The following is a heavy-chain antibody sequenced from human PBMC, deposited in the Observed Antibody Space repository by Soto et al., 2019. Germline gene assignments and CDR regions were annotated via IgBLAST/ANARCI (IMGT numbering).Heavy chain of an antibody. CDR3: AHRRRGSGGYSYDY. CDR2: IYWDDDE. CDR1: GLSLTTSEVG. V-gene: IGHV2-5*02. Sequence: QITLKESGPPLVKPTQTLTLTCTFSGLSLTTSEVGVGWIRQPPGKGLEWLALIYWDDDERYNPSLENRLIITKDTSKYQVVLSMTNMDPVDTATYYCAHRRRGSGGYSYDYWGQGTLVIVSS. D-gene: IGHD3-10*01. J-gene: IGHJ4*02.